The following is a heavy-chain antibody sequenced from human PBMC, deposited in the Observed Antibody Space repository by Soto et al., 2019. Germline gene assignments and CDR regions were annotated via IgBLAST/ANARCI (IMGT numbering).Heavy chain of an antibody. CDR3: ARCRGDGYYTF. CDR1: GFTLSDYY. CDR2: ISISGTTI. Sequence: QVPLVESGGGLVQPGGSLRLSCAASGFTLSDYYMTWIRQAPGKGLEWVSDISISGTTIHYADSVRGRFTISRDNAKNSLWLQMNPLRAEDTAVYYCARCRGDGYYTFWGQGTLVTVSS. D-gene: IGHD3-3*01. J-gene: IGHJ4*02. V-gene: IGHV3-11*01.